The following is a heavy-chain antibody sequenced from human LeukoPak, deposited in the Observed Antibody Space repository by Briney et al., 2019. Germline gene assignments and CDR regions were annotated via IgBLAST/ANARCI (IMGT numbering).Heavy chain of an antibody. CDR2: IYPGDSDT. CDR1: GYRFTSYW. D-gene: IGHD3-3*01. CDR3: ARFSQPSYYDFWSGYDAFDI. Sequence: GGALKISFKGSGYRFTSYWIGWVRPVPGKGLEWMGIIYPGDSDTRYSPSFQGQVTISADKSTSTAYLQWSSLKASDTAMYYCARFSQPSYYDFWSGYDAFDIWGQGTMVTVSS. V-gene: IGHV5-51*01. J-gene: IGHJ3*02.